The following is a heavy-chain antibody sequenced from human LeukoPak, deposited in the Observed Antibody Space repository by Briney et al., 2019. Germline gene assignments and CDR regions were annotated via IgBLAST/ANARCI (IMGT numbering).Heavy chain of an antibody. CDR1: GGTFSSYA. J-gene: IGHJ4*02. Sequence: SVKVSCKASGGTFSSYAISWVRQATGQGLEWMGGIIPIFGTANYAQKFQGRVTITTDESTSTAYMELSSLRSEDTAVYYCARGRYCSSTSCPFDYWGQGTLVTVSS. D-gene: IGHD2-2*01. V-gene: IGHV1-69*05. CDR2: IIPIFGTA. CDR3: ARGRYCSSTSCPFDY.